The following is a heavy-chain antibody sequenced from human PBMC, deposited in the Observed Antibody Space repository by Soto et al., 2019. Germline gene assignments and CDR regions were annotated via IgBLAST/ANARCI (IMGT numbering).Heavy chain of an antibody. CDR2: IYYSGST. D-gene: IGHD6-13*01. J-gene: IGHJ4*02. V-gene: IGHV4-39*01. CDR1: GGSISSSSYY. Sequence: PSETLSLTCTVSGGSISSSSYYWGWIRQPPGKGLEWIGSIYYSGSTYYKPSLKSRVTISVDTSKNQFSLKLSSVTAADTAVYYCARLGGGGAAADYFDYWGQGTLVTVSS. CDR3: ARLGGGGAAADYFDY.